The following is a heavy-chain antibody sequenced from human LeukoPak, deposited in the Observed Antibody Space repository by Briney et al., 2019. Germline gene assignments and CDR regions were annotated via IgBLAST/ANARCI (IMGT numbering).Heavy chain of an antibody. CDR3: ARDWKKGGSGWYTVYYYMDV. CDR1: GGSISSYY. Sequence: SETLSLTCTVSGGSISSYYWSWIRQPAGKGLEWIGRIYTSGSTNYNPSLKSRVTMSVDTSKNQFSLKLSSVTAADTAVYYCARDWKKGGSGWYTVYYYMDVWGKGTTVTISS. CDR2: IYTSGST. D-gene: IGHD6-19*01. V-gene: IGHV4-4*07. J-gene: IGHJ6*03.